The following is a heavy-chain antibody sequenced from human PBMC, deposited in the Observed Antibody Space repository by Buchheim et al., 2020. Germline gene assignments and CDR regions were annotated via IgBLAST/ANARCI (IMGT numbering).Heavy chain of an antibody. CDR1: GFTFDDYA. CDR2: ISWDGGST. Sequence: EVQLVESGGVVVQPGGSLRLSCAASGFTFDDYAMHWVRQAPGKGLEWVSLISWDGGSTYYADSVKGRFTISRDNSKNSLYLQMNSLRAEDTALYYCAKDSRPHCSGGSCYPIYYYYYGMDVWGQGT. V-gene: IGHV3-43D*03. CDR3: AKDSRPHCSGGSCYPIYYYYYGMDV. J-gene: IGHJ6*02. D-gene: IGHD2-15*01.